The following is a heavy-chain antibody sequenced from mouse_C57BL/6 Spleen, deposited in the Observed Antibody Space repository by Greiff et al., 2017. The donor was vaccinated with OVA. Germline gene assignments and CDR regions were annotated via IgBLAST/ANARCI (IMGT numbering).Heavy chain of an antibody. CDR2: IDPENGDT. CDR1: GFNIKDDY. J-gene: IGHJ2*01. CDR3: TTDGYVDY. Sequence: EVQRVESGAELVRPGASVKLSCTASGFNIKDDYMHWVKQRPEQGLEWIGWIDPENGDTEYASKFQGKATITADTSSNTAYLQLSSLTSEDTAVYYYTTDGYVDYWGQGTTLTVSS. V-gene: IGHV14-4*01. D-gene: IGHD2-3*01.